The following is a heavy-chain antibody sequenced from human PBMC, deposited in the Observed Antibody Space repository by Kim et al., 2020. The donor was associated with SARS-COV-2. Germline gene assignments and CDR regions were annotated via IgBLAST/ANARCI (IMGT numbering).Heavy chain of an antibody. CDR1: GFTFDDYT. J-gene: IGHJ6*02. D-gene: IGHD6-19*01. V-gene: IGHV3-43*01. CDR3: AKDSSSGWRPYGMDV. CDR2: ISWDGGST. Sequence: GGSLRLSCAASGFTFDDYTMHWVRQAPGKGLEWVSLISWDGGSTYYADSVKGRFTISRDNSKNSLYLQMNSLRTEDTALYYCAKDSSSGWRPYGMDVWPRAPGHRLL.